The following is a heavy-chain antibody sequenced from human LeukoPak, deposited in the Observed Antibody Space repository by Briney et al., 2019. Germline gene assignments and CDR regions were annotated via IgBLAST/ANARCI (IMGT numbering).Heavy chain of an antibody. CDR2: IYYSGST. CDR3: ARDAPLTGPDY. V-gene: IGHV4-31*11. J-gene: IGHJ4*02. CDR1: GGSISSGGYY. D-gene: IGHD3-10*01. Sequence: SETLSLTCAVSGGSISSGGYYWSWTRQHPGKGLEWIGYIYYSGSTYYNPSLKSRVTISVDTSKNQFSLKLSSVTAADTAVYYCARDAPLTGPDYWGQGTLVTVSS.